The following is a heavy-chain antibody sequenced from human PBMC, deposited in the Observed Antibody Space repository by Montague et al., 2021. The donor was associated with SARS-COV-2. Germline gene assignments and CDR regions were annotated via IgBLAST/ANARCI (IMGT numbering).Heavy chain of an antibody. CDR1: GGSFSGYY. J-gene: IGHJ4*02. V-gene: IGHV4-34*01. CDR3: ARGARQGYGFRLGSFDS. D-gene: IGHD3-10*01. Sequence: SETLSLTCTVYGGSFSGYYWNWIRKPPGQGLEWIGEVNHSGSTNYNPSLKRRVTMSVDTPKNQFSLKLSSVTAADTAVYYCARGARQGYGFRLGSFDSWGQGTLVTVSS. CDR2: VNHSGST.